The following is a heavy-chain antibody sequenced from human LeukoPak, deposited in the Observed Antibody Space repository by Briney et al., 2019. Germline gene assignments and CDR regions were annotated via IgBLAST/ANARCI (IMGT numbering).Heavy chain of an antibody. J-gene: IGHJ4*02. Sequence: GESLQISCTGSGYSFTSYWIGWVRQLPGKGLEWMGIIYPGDSDTRYSPSFQGQVTISADKSISTAYLQWSSLKASDTAMYYCARSYYYGSGSDFILGYWGQGTLVTVSS. V-gene: IGHV5-51*01. CDR2: IYPGDSDT. CDR3: ARSYYYGSGSDFILGY. D-gene: IGHD3-10*01. CDR1: GYSFTSYW.